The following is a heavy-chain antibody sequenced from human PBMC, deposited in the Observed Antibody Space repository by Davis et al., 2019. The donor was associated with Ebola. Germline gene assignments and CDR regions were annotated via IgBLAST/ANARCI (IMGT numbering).Heavy chain of an antibody. Sequence: GESLKISCAASGFTFSSYNMNWVRQAPGKGLEWVSYISGSSSTLYYADSVKGRFTISRDNAKNPLYLQMNSLKDEDTAVYYCARATSGSSTSFDYWGQGTLVTVSS. CDR1: GFTFSSYN. J-gene: IGHJ4*02. CDR3: ARATSGSSTSFDY. D-gene: IGHD6-6*01. CDR2: ISGSSSTL. V-gene: IGHV3-48*02.